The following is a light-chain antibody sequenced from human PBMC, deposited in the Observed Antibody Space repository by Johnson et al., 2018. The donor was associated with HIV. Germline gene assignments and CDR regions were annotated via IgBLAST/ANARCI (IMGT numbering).Light chain of an antibody. CDR3: ATGDSSMTDGGV. V-gene: IGLV1-51*01. J-gene: IGLJ1*01. Sequence: QSVLTQPPSVSAAPGQKVTISCSGSSSNIGNNYVSWYQQFPGTAPKLLIYDNNKRSSGIPDRFSGSKSATSATLGITGLQTGDEAEYYCATGDSSMTDGGVFGTGTKVTVL. CDR2: DNN. CDR1: SSNIGNNY.